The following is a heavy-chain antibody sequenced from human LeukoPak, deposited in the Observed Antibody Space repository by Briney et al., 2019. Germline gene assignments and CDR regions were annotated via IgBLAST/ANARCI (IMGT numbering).Heavy chain of an antibody. V-gene: IGHV4-39*07. CDR1: GGSISSSSYY. CDR3: ARVRVYDSSGYYYVPAAFDI. D-gene: IGHD3-22*01. Sequence: SETLSLTCTVSGGSISSSSYYWGWIRQPPGKGLEWIGSIYYSGSTYYNPSLKSRVTISVDTSKNQFSLKLSSVTAADTAVYYCARVRVYDSSGYYYVPAAFDIWGQGTMVTVSS. J-gene: IGHJ3*02. CDR2: IYYSGST.